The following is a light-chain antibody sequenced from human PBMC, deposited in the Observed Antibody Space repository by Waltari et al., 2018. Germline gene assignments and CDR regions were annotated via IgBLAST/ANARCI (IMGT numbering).Light chain of an antibody. J-gene: IGLJ7*01. V-gene: IGLV1-51*02. Sequence: QSVLTQPPSVPAAPGQRVTIPCPGGSSNIRHNYVSWYRQFPGTAPKLLIYENTERPSGIPGRFSGSKSGTSATLDITGLQAGDEADYYCGTWDSSLSGAVFGGGTHLTVL. CDR3: GTWDSSLSGAV. CDR1: SSNIRHNY. CDR2: ENT.